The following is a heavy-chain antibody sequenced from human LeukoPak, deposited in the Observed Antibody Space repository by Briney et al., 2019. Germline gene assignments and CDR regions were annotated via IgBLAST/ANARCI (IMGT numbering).Heavy chain of an antibody. J-gene: IGHJ4*02. D-gene: IGHD1-26*01. CDR3: ARDVRWELPGT. V-gene: IGHV3-53*01. CDR2: IYSGGST. CDR1: GFTVSSNY. Sequence: GGSLRLSCAASGFTVSSNYMSWVRQAPGKGLEWVSVIYSGGSTYYAGSVKGRFTISRDYSKNTLYLQMNRLRAEDTAVYYCARDVRWELPGTWGQGTLVTVSS.